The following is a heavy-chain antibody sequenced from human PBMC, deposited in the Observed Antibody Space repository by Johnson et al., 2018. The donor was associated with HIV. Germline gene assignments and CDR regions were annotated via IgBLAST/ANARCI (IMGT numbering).Heavy chain of an antibody. CDR2: IYSGGST. CDR3: ARADGSGSYFGFEI. V-gene: IGHV3-53*01. CDR1: GFIVSNNY. D-gene: IGHD3-10*01. J-gene: IGHJ3*02. Sequence: VQLVESGGGLIQPGGSMRLSCAASGFIVSNNYMSWVRQTPGKGLEWVSVIYSGGSTYYADSVKGRFTISRDSSKNTVYLQMNSLRAEDTAIYSCARADGSGSYFGFEIWGQGTMVTVSS.